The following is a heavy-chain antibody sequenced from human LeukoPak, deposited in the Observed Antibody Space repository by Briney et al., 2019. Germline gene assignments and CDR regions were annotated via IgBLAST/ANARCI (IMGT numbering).Heavy chain of an antibody. Sequence: SETLSLTCTVSGGSISSYFYYWAWIRQPPGEGLEWTAAFHYSGTTYYSPSLKNRLTMSVNKSKNQFSLKLSSVTAADTAVYYCATYSSTHGYLGSWGQGTLVTVSS. J-gene: IGHJ5*02. CDR3: ATYSSTHGYLGS. V-gene: IGHV4-39*01. D-gene: IGHD2-21*01. CDR2: FHYSGTT. CDR1: GGSISSYFYY.